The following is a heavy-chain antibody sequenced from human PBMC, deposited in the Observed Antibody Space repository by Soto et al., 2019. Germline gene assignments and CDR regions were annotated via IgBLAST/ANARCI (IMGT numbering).Heavy chain of an antibody. V-gene: IGHV1-69*06. CDR2: IIPIFGTA. J-gene: IGHJ6*02. CDR1: GGTFSSYA. CDR3: ARGRRYYYYGMDV. Sequence: ASVKVSCKASGGTFSSYAISWVRQAPGQGLEWMGGIIPIFGTANYAQQFQGRVTITADKSTSTAYMELSSLRSEDTAVYYCARGRRYYYYGMDVWGQGTTVTVSS.